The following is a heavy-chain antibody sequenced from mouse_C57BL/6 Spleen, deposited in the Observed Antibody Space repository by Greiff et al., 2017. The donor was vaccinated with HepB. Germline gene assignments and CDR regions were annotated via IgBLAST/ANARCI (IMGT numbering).Heavy chain of an antibody. CDR2: INPSTGGT. D-gene: IGHD2-1*01. V-gene: IGHV1-42*01. CDR1: GYSFTGYY. CDR3: IYGNFAWFAY. Sequence: EVQLQQSGPELVKPGASVKISCKASGYSFTGYYMNWVKQSPEKSLEWIGEINPSTGGTTYNQKFKAKATLTVDKSSSTAYMQLKSLTSEDSAVYYGIYGNFAWFAYWGQGTLVTVSA. J-gene: IGHJ3*01.